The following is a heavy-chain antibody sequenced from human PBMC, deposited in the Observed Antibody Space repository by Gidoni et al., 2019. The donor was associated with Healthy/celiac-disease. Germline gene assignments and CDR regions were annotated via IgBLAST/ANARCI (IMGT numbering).Heavy chain of an antibody. V-gene: IGHV1-46*01. CDR1: GYTFTSYY. Sequence: QVQLVQSGAEVKKPGASVKVSCKASGYTFTSYYMHWVRQAPGQGLEWMGIINPSGGSTSYAQKFQGRVTMPRDTATGTVYMGRSSLGSEATAVYYCARGSGWYDYWGQETLVTVSS. CDR2: INPSGGST. CDR3: ARGSGWYDY. J-gene: IGHJ4*02. D-gene: IGHD6-19*01.